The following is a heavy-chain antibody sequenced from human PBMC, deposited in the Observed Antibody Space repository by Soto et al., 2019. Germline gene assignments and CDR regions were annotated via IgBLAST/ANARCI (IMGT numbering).Heavy chain of an antibody. D-gene: IGHD2-21*02. J-gene: IGHJ4*02. Sequence: GGSLRLSCAASGFSLSDYWMNWVRQAPGKGLEWVANINQDESEKYFMDSVTGRFALSRDTARNSLFLQINSLRAADTAVYYLARDCSSGDCPPHTSDYCGPGTLVT. CDR3: ARDCSSGDCPPHTSDY. CDR1: GFSLSDYW. V-gene: IGHV3-7*01. CDR2: INQDESEK.